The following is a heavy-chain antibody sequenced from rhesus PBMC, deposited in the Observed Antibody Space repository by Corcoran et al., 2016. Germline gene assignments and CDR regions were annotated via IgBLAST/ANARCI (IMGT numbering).Heavy chain of an antibody. V-gene: IGHV4-93*01. CDR1: GGSISSSNW. D-gene: IGHD3-34*01. CDR2: IYGSGGST. CDR3: AREALKYWGDYYHGVFDY. J-gene: IGHJ4*01. Sequence: QVQLQESGPAVVKPSETLSLTCAVSGGSISSSNWWSWIRQSPGKGLEGIGGIYGSGGSTEYNPSLKNRVTISRDTSKNQFSLKLSSVTAADTAVYYCAREALKYWGDYYHGVFDYWGQGVLVTVSS.